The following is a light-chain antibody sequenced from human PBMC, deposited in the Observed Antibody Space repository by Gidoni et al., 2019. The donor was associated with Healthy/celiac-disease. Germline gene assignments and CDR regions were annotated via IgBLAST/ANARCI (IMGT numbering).Light chain of an antibody. V-gene: IGLV2-11*01. Sequence: QCALSGPRVVPGSRRHTVTISCTGTSSDVGGYNYVSWYQQHPGKAPKLMIYDVSKRPSGVPDRFSGSKSGNTASLTISGLQAEDEADYYRCSYAGSYSWVFGGGTKLTVL. CDR3: CSYAGSYSWV. CDR2: DVS. J-gene: IGLJ3*02. CDR1: SSDVGGYNY.